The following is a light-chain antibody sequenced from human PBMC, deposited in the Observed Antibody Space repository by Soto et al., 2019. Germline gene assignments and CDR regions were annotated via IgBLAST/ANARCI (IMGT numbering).Light chain of an antibody. Sequence: QSALTQPASVSGSPGQSITISCTGTGSDVGGYDYVSWYQHHPGKAPKVMIYEVTNRPSGVSDRFSGSKSGNTASLTISGLQAEDEADYYCSSYTTSSNYVFGSGTKVTVL. J-gene: IGLJ1*01. CDR2: EVT. V-gene: IGLV2-14*01. CDR1: GSDVGGYDY. CDR3: SSYTTSSNYV.